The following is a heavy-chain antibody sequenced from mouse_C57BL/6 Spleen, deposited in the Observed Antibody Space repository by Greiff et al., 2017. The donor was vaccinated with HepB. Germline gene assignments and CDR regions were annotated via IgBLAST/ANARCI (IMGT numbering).Heavy chain of an antibody. D-gene: IGHD4-1*01. V-gene: IGHV5-4*01. Sequence: DVKLVESGGGLVKPGGSLKLSCAASGFTFSSYAMSWVRQTPEKRLEWVATISDGGSYTYYPDNVKGRFTISRDNAKNNLYLQMSHLKSEDTAMYYCARDQTGHYFDYWGQGTTLTVSS. CDR2: ISDGGSYT. CDR1: GFTFSSYA. J-gene: IGHJ2*01. CDR3: ARDQTGHYFDY.